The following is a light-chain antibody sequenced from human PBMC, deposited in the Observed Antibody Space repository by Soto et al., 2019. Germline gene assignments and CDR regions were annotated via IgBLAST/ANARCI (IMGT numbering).Light chain of an antibody. CDR2: LNSDGSH. CDR1: SGHSSYA. J-gene: IGLJ2*01. Sequence: QLVLTQSPSASASLGASVKLTCTLSSGHSSYAIAWHQQQPEKGPRYLMKLNSDGSHSKGDGIPDRFSGSSSGAERYLTIYGLQSEDEADYYCQTWGTGIQVFGGGTKLTVL. CDR3: QTWGTGIQV. V-gene: IGLV4-69*01.